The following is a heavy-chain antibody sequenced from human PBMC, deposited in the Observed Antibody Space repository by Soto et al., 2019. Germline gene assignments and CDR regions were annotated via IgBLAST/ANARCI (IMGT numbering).Heavy chain of an antibody. D-gene: IGHD2-2*01. CDR2: IIPIFGTA. J-gene: IGHJ4*02. V-gene: IGHV1-69*01. CDR3: ARVGGENIVVVPADGGLDY. Sequence: QVQLVQSGAEVKKPGSSVKVSCKASGGTFSSYAISWVRQAPGQGLEWMGGIIPIFGTANYAQKFQGRVTLTADEATRTAYMELSSLMSEDTAVYYCARVGGENIVVVPADGGLDYWGQGTLVTVSS. CDR1: GGTFSSYA.